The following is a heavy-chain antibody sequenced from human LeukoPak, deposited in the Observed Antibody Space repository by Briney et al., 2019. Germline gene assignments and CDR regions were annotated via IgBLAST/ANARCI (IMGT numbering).Heavy chain of an antibody. CDR3: AKHPESGNFDY. J-gene: IGHJ4*02. CDR2: INTNGRTT. V-gene: IGHV3-23*05. D-gene: IGHD1-14*01. Sequence: PGGSLRISCAASGFTFSSYVMSWVRQTPGKGLEWVSIINTNGRTTYYADSVKGRFTISRDNSKNTLYLQMNSLRAEDTAVYYCAKHPESGNFDYWGRGPLVTVSS. CDR1: GFTFSSYV.